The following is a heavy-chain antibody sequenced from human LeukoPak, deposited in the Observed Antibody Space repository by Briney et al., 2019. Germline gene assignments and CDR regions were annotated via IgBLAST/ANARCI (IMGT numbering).Heavy chain of an antibody. CDR1: GYSISSGYY. J-gene: IGHJ5*02. Sequence: SETLSLTCTVSGYSISSGYYWGWIRQPPGKGLEWIGSIYHSGSTYYNPSLKSRVTISVDTSKYQFSLKLSSVTAADTAVYYCARDLAYVVSSGYFFNWFDPWGQGTLVTVSS. CDR2: IYHSGST. CDR3: ARDLAYVVSSGYFFNWFDP. D-gene: IGHD3-22*01. V-gene: IGHV4-38-2*02.